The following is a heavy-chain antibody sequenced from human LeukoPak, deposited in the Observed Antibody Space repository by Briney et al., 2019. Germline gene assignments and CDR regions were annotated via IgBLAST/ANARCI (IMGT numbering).Heavy chain of an antibody. CDR2: MYTSGST. D-gene: IGHD5-18*01. V-gene: IGHV4-4*07. CDR3: ARGRYSYGFRYYYYYGMDV. Sequence: PSETLSLTCTVSGGSISSYFWSWIRQPAGKGLEWIGRMYTSGSTNCNPSLKSRVIMSVDTSKNQFSLNLSSVTAADTAVYYCARGRYSYGFRYYYYYGMDVWGQGTTVTVSS. J-gene: IGHJ6*02. CDR1: GGSISSYF.